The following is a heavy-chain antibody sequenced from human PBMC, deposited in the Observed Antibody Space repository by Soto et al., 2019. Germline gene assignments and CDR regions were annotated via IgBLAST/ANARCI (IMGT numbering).Heavy chain of an antibody. V-gene: IGHV1-69*12. CDR1: GGTFSSYA. J-gene: IGHJ5*02. Sequence: QVQLVQSGAEVKKPGSSVKVSCKASGGTFSSYAISWVRQAPGQGLEWMGGIIPIFGTANYAQKFQGRVTXXAXEXXSTAYMELSSLRSEDTAVYYCARDTTVAPENWFDPWGQGTLVTVSS. CDR3: ARDTTVAPENWFDP. D-gene: IGHD4-17*01. CDR2: IIPIFGTA.